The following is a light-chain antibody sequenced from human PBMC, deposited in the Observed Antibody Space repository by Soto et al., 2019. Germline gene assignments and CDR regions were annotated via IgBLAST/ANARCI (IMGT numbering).Light chain of an antibody. V-gene: IGKV3-11*01. J-gene: IGKJ3*01. Sequence: EIVLTQSPATLSLSPGERATLSCRASESVSSYLAWYQKKPGQAPRLLIYDVSNRDTGISARFSGSGSGTDFTLAISSLEPEDFAVYYCQHRSSWPFTFGPGTKVDIK. CDR2: DVS. CDR1: ESVSSY. CDR3: QHRSSWPFT.